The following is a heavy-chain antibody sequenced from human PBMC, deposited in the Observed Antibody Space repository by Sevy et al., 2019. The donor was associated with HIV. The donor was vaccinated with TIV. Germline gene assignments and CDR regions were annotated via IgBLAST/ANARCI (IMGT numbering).Heavy chain of an antibody. Sequence: ASVKVSCKASGGTFSSYAISWVRQAPGQGLEWMGGIIPIFGTANYAQKFQGRVTITADKSTSTAYMELSSLRSEDTAVYYCARGDLVQGAFYIWGQGTMVTVSS. D-gene: IGHD6-13*01. V-gene: IGHV1-69*06. CDR3: ARGDLVQGAFYI. CDR1: GGTFSSYA. J-gene: IGHJ3*02. CDR2: IIPIFGTA.